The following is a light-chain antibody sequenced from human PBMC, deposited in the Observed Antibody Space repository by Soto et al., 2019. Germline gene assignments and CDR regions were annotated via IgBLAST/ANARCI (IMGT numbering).Light chain of an antibody. J-gene: IGLJ1*01. Sequence: VLTQPASVSGSPGQSITISCTGTSSDVGGYNYVSWYQQHPGKAPKLMIYEVSNRPSGVSNRFSGSKSGNTASLTISGLQAEDEADYYCSSYTSSSTPYVFGTGTKVTLL. CDR3: SSYTSSSTPYV. CDR2: EVS. V-gene: IGLV2-14*01. CDR1: SSDVGGYNY.